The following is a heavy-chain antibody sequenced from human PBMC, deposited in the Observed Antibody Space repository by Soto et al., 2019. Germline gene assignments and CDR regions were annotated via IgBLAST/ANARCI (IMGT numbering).Heavy chain of an antibody. V-gene: IGHV1-69*13. CDR2: IIPLFGTA. CDR3: ARDGGYDILTGYLRGYYGMDV. CDR1: GGTFSSYA. D-gene: IGHD3-9*01. J-gene: IGHJ6*02. Sequence: SVQVSCKASGGTFSSYAISWVRQAPGQGLEWLGGIIPLFGTANYAQTFQGRVTITADESTSTAYMELSSRRSEDTAVYYCARDGGYDILTGYLRGYYGMDVWGQGTTVTVSS.